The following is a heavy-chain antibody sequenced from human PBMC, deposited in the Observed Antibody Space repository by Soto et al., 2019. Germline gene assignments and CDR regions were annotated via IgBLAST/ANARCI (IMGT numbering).Heavy chain of an antibody. J-gene: IGHJ5*02. CDR1: GGSISSSYY. CDR2: IYYSGST. D-gene: IGHD2-15*01. CDR3: ARHISSYCSGGSCYASNWFDP. V-gene: IGHV4-39*01. Sequence: SETLSLTCTVSGGSISSSYYWGWIRQPPGKGLEWIGSIYYSGSTYYNPSLKSRVTISVDTSKNQFSLKLSSVTAADTAVYYCARHISSYCSGGSCYASNWFDPWGQGTLVTVSS.